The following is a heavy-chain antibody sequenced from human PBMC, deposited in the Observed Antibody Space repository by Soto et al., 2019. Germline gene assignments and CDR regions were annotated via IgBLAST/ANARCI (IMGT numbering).Heavy chain of an antibody. CDR3: ARGFKDIVATIHHDD. J-gene: IGHJ4*02. V-gene: IGHV4-34*01. Sequence: SETLSLTCAVYGGSFSGYYWSWIRQPPGKGLEWIGEINHSGSTNYNPSLKSRVTISVDTSKNQFSLKLSSVTAADTAVYYCARGFKDIVATIHHDDWGQGTLVTVSS. D-gene: IGHD5-12*01. CDR1: GGSFSGYY. CDR2: INHSGST.